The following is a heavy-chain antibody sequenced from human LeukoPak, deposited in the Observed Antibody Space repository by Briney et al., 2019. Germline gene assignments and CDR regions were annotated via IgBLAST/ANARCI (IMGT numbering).Heavy chain of an antibody. D-gene: IGHD6-19*01. CDR3: ARAKIFTRAGFDY. CDR1: GGSISSYY. V-gene: IGHV4-59*01. CDR2: IYYSGST. Sequence: SETLSLTCTVSGGSISSYYWSWIRQPPGKGLEWIGYIYYSGSTNYNPSLKSRVTISVDTSKNQFSLKLSSVTAADTAVYYCARAKIFTRAGFDYWGQGTLVTVSS. J-gene: IGHJ4*02.